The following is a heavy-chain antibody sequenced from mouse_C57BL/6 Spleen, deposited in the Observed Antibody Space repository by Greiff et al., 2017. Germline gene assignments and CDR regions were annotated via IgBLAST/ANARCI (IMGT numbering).Heavy chain of an antibody. V-gene: IGHV14-1*01. D-gene: IGHD1-1*01. Sequence: EVQLQQSGAELVRPGASVKLSCTASGFNIKDYYMHWVKQRPEQGLEWIGRIDPEDGDTEYAPKFQGKATMTADTSSNTAYLQLSSLTSEDTAVYYCTAIDYYGSSLFDYWGQGTTLTVSS. J-gene: IGHJ2*01. CDR1: GFNIKDYY. CDR3: TAIDYYGSSLFDY. CDR2: IDPEDGDT.